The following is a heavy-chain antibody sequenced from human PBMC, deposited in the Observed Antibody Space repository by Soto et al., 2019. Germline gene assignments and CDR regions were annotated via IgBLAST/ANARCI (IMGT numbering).Heavy chain of an antibody. D-gene: IGHD1-1*01. V-gene: IGHV4-4*07. CDR2: IYATGTT. CDR3: VRDGTKTLRDWFDP. J-gene: IGHJ5*02. CDR1: GASISGFY. Sequence: NPSETLSLTCTVSGASISGFYWSWIRKSAGKGLAWIGRIYATGTTDYNPSLKSRVMMPVDTSKKQFSLKLRSVTAADTAVYYCVRDGTKTLRDWFDPWGQGMSVTVSS.